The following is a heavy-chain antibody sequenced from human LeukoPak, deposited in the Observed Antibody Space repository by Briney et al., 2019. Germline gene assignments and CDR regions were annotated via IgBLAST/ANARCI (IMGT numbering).Heavy chain of an antibody. D-gene: IGHD2-21*01. CDR1: GFTFSTFA. CDR2: ISVSGNT. Sequence: GGSLRLSCAASGFTFSTFAMIWVRQAPGKGLEWVSAISVSGNTYHADSVKGRFTISRDSSKNTLYLQMNRLRAEDAAVYYCAKAPVTTCSGAYCYPFDYWGQGTLVTVSS. V-gene: IGHV3-23*01. CDR3: AKAPVTTCSGAYCYPFDY. J-gene: IGHJ4*02.